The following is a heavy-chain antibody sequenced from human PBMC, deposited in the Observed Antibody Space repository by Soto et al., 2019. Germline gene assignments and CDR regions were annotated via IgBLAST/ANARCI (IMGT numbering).Heavy chain of an antibody. J-gene: IGHJ5*01. CDR1: GDSISTVDYF. CDR3: ARGRYCLTGRCFPNWFDS. V-gene: IGHV4-30-4*01. CDR2: IYKSTTT. D-gene: IGHD2-15*01. Sequence: SETLSLTCSVSGDSISTVDYFWAWIRQPPGQSLEYIGYIYKSTTTYYNPSFESRVAISLDTSKSQFSLTVTPVTAADTAVYFCARGRYCLTGRCFPNWFDSWGQGTLVTVSS.